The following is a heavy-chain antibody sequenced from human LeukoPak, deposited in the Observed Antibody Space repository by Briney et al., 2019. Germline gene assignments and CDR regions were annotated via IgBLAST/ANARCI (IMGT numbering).Heavy chain of an antibody. V-gene: IGHV3-23*01. D-gene: IGHD6-19*01. CDR3: AKDEDVRQWLALGAFDI. J-gene: IGHJ3*02. Sequence: GGSLRLSCAASGFTFSSYAMSWVRQPPGKGLEWVSVISGSGGSTSYADSVKGRFTISRDNSKNTLYLQMNSLRAEDTAVYYCAKDEDVRQWLALGAFDIWGQGTMVTVSS. CDR2: ISGSGGST. CDR1: GFTFSSYA.